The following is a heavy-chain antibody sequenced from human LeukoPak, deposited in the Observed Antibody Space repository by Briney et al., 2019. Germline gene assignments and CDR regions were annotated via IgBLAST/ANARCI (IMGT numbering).Heavy chain of an antibody. CDR1: GGTFSSYA. V-gene: IGHV1-69*01. CDR2: IIPIFGTA. Sequence: SVKVSCKASGGTFSSYAISWVRQAPGQGLEWMGGIIPIFGTANYAQKFQGRVTITADESTSTAYMELSSLRSEDTAVYYCARVWPRYCSSTSCYWVAFDIWGQGAMVTVSS. D-gene: IGHD2-2*01. J-gene: IGHJ3*02. CDR3: ARVWPRYCSSTSCYWVAFDI.